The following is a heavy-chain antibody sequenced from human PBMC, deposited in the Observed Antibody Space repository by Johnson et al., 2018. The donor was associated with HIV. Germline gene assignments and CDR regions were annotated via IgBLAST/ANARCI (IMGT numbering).Heavy chain of an antibody. CDR2: IKQDGSEK. CDR1: GFTVSNNY. D-gene: IGHD3/OR15-3a*01. Sequence: EKLVESGGGLVQPGGSLRLSCATSGFTVSNNYMSWVRQAPGKGLEWVANIKQDGSEKYYVDSVKGRFTISRDNAKNSLYLQMNSLRAEDTAVYYCAREFGQASSYAFDIWGQGTMVTVSS. J-gene: IGHJ3*02. CDR3: AREFGQASSYAFDI. V-gene: IGHV3-7*01.